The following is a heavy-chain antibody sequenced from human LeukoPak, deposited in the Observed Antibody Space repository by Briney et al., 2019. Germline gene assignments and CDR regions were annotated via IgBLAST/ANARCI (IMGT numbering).Heavy chain of an antibody. CDR3: ARADIGYCSSTSCYPNYFDY. Sequence: GASVRVSCKASGYTSTSYGISWVRQAPGQGLEWMGWISAYNGNTNYAQKLQGRVTMTTDTSTSTAYMELRSLRSDDTAVYYCARADIGYCSSTSCYPNYFDYWGQGTLVTVSS. V-gene: IGHV1-18*01. D-gene: IGHD2-2*01. J-gene: IGHJ4*02. CDR2: ISAYNGNT. CDR1: GYTSTSYG.